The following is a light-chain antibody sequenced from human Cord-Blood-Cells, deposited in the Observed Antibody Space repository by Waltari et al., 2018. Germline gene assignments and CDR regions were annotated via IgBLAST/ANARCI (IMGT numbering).Light chain of an antibody. J-gene: IGLJ2*01. Sequence: SYELTQPPSVSVSPGQNTSITCSGDKFGDKYACWYQQKPGKPHVLVIYQDRKRTSGIPERFSGSNSGNTATLTFSGTRAMDEADYYCQAWDSSTYVVFGGGTKLTVL. CDR2: QDR. V-gene: IGLV3-1*01. CDR1: KFGDKY. CDR3: QAWDSSTYVV.